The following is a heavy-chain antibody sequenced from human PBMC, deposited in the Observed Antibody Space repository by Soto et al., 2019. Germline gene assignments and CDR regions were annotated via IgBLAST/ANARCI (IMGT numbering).Heavy chain of an antibody. J-gene: IGHJ4*02. CDR3: AKDRRAGGNSAFYFDF. CDR2: ISATGGGT. Sequence: HPGGSLRLSCAASGFKFSNYAMSWVRQAPGKGLGWVSLISATGGGTYYADSVKGRFTISRDNSHNTLYLQVHSLTAEDTAVYYCAKDRRAGGNSAFYFDFWGQGAQVTVSS. CDR1: GFKFSNYA. D-gene: IGHD3-16*01. V-gene: IGHV3-23*01.